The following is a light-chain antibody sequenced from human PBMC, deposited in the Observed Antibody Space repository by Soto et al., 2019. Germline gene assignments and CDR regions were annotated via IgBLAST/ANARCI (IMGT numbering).Light chain of an antibody. CDR1: SSNIGAGFD. CDR3: QSYDTSLSGWV. Sequence: QLVLTQPPSVSGAPGQRVTISCTGSSSNIGAGFDVHWYQHLPGTAPKLLIYANSNRPSGVPDRFSGSKSGTSASLAITGLQAEDEADYYCQSYDTSLSGWVFGGGTKLTVL. CDR2: ANS. J-gene: IGLJ3*02. V-gene: IGLV1-40*01.